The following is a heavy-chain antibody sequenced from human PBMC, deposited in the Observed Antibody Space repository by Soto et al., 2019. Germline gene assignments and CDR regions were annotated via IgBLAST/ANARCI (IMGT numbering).Heavy chain of an antibody. J-gene: IGHJ5*01. V-gene: IGHV1-18*01. Sequence: QVQLVPSGGEVKKPGASVKVSCKTSGYTFSSHGISWVRQAPGQALEWMGWISAYHGKTNYAQKFQDRVTMTTDTPTRPAYMEPRSLRSDDTAMYYCARENSRGWYWFYSWGQVTLVTVSP. CDR1: GYTFSSHG. CDR3: ARENSRGWYWFYS. D-gene: IGHD6-19*01. CDR2: ISAYHGKT.